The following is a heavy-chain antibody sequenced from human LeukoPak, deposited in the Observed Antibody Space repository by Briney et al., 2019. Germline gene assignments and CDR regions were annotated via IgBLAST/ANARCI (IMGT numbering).Heavy chain of an antibody. CDR3: AKSNGYGLVDI. CDR1: GGSFSGYY. J-gene: IGHJ3*02. Sequence: PSETLSLTCAVYGGSFSGYYWSWIRQPPGKGLEWIGEINHSGSTNYNPSLKSRVTISIDTSKNQFSLKLNSVTAADTAVYYCAKSNGYGLVDIWGQGTMVTVSS. D-gene: IGHD3-10*01. CDR2: INHSGST. V-gene: IGHV4-34*01.